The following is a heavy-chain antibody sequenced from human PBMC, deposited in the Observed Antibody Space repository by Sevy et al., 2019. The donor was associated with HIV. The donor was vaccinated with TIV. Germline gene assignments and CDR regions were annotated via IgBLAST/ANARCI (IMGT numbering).Heavy chain of an antibody. J-gene: IGHJ3*02. Sequence: GGSLRLSCAASGFTFSSYWMSWVRQAPGKGLEWVANIKQDGSGKYYVDSVKGRFTISRDNAKNSLYLQMNSLRAEDTAVYYCARIRGIMITFGGVIHDAFDIWGQGTMVTVSS. CDR3: ARIRGIMITFGGVIHDAFDI. V-gene: IGHV3-7*03. CDR2: IKQDGSGK. D-gene: IGHD3-16*02. CDR1: GFTFSSYW.